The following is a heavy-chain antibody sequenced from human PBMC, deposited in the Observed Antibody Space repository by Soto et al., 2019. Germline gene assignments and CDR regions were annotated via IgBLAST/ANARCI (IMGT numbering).Heavy chain of an antibody. CDR1: GGSISSSSYY. CDR2: IYYSGRT. Sequence: SETLSLTCTVFGGSISSSSYYWGWIRQPPGKRLEWIGSIYYSGRTYYNPSLKSRVTISVDTSKNQFSLKLSSVTAADTAFFYCARQLLWFGELLSYFDYWGQGTLVTVSS. D-gene: IGHD3-10*01. V-gene: IGHV4-39*01. CDR3: ARQLLWFGELLSYFDY. J-gene: IGHJ4*02.